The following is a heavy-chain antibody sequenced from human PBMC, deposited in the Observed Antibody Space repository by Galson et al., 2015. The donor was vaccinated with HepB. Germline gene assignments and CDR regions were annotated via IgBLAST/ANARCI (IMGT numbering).Heavy chain of an antibody. J-gene: IGHJ4*02. V-gene: IGHV6-1*01. CDR1: GDSVSSTSVA. CDR2: TYYRSKWYN. D-gene: IGHD6-13*01. CDR3: AREAGTGLGNFDY. Sequence: CAISGDSVSSTSVAWNWIRQSPSRGLEWLGRTYYRSKWYNDYAVSVKSRITINPDTSKNQFSLQLNSVTPEDTAVYYCAREAGTGLGNFDYWGQGTLVTVSS.